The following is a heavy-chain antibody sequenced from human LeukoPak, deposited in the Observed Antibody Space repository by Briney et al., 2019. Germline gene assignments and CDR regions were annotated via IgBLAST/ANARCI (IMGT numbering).Heavy chain of an antibody. V-gene: IGHV3-7*01. CDR1: GFTFSSYC. D-gene: IGHD3-10*01. CDR3: ARGKRFGELFYFDY. CDR2: IKQNGSEK. J-gene: IGHJ4*02. Sequence: GGSLRLSCAASGFTFSSYCMSWVRQAPGKGLEWVVNIKQNGSEKYYVDSGKGRFTISRDNAENSLSLQMNSLRAEDTAIYYCARGKRFGELFYFDYWGQGTLVTVSS.